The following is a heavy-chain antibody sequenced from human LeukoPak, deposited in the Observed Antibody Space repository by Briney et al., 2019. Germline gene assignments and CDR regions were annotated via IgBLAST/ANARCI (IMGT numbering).Heavy chain of an antibody. D-gene: IGHD2-21*02. CDR3: AKATVVATAVDKYDVFDT. CDR2: TYYRSKWWN. J-gene: IGHJ3*02. Sequence: SPTLSLTCVISGYRFSNSNDAWNWLRQSPSRGLMWLGSTYYRSKWWNDIAGSVKSRININPDTSKNQFYLQLNSVTPEDSAVYYFAKATVVATAVDKYDVFDTWGQGTMVTVSS. V-gene: IGHV6-1*01. CDR1: GYRFSNSNDA.